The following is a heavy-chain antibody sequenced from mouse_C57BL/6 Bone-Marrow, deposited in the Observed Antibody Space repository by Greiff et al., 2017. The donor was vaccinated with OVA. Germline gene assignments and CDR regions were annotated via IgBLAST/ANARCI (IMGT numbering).Heavy chain of an antibody. V-gene: IGHV5-12*01. CDR1: GFTFSAFY. CDR3: ARLHAIDY. Sequence: EVQLQESGGGLVQPGASLKLSCAASGFTFSAFYMYWIRPTPEKRLEWVAYISNGGGSTYYPDTVKGRFTISRDNAKNTLYLQMSRLKSEDTAMYYCARLHAIDYWGQGTSVTASS. J-gene: IGHJ4*01. CDR2: ISNGGGST.